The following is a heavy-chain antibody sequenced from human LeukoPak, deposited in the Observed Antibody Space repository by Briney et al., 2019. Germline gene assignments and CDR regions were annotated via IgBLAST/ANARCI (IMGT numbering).Heavy chain of an antibody. D-gene: IGHD3-10*01. J-gene: IGHJ4*02. Sequence: GGSLRLSCAASGFTFNSYAMHWVRQAPGKGLEWVAVISYDGSNKYYADSVKGRFTISRDNSKNTLYVQMNSLRAEDTAVYYCARSFYGSGSYSGNYFDYWGQETLVTVSS. CDR1: GFTFNSYA. CDR2: ISYDGSNK. V-gene: IGHV3-30*04. CDR3: ARSFYGSGSYSGNYFDY.